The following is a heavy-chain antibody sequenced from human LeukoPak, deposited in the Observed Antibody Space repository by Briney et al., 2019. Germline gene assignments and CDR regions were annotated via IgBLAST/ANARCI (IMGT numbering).Heavy chain of an antibody. CDR1: GFTFTTYG. Sequence: PGGSLRLACAASGFTFTTYGFNWVRQAPGKGLVWVSRIDSDGSSPIYADSVKGRFTISRDNAKNTLYLQMNSLRAEDTAVYFCSRGYSGGFDYWGQGTLVTVSS. CDR3: SRGYSGGFDY. CDR2: IDSDGSSP. J-gene: IGHJ4*02. V-gene: IGHV3-74*01. D-gene: IGHD2-15*01.